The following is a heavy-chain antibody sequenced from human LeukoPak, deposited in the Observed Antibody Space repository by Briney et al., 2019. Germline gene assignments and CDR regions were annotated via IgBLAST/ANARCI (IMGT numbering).Heavy chain of an antibody. V-gene: IGHV3-21*01. Sequence: GGSLRLSCAASGFTFSSYSMNWVRQAPGKGLEWVSSISSSSSYTYYADSVKGRFTISRDNAKNSLYLQMNSLRAEDTAVYYCARGVAVAGKEDYWGQGTLVTVSS. J-gene: IGHJ4*02. CDR2: ISSSSSYT. CDR1: GFTFSSYS. CDR3: ARGVAVAGKEDY. D-gene: IGHD6-19*01.